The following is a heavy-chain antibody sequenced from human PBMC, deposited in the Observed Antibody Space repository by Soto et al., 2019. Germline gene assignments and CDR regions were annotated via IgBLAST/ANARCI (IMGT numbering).Heavy chain of an antibody. Sequence: LSLTCTVSVASISSYYWSWIRQPAGKGLEWIGRIYTNMNTNYNPCLKSRVTMSVDTSKNQFSLRLRSVTAAETAVSYCVSGWGGYGGHDLWDYFEFWGQGILVTVSS. V-gene: IGHV4-4*07. CDR1: VASISSYY. CDR3: VSGWGGYGGHDLWDYFEF. CDR2: IYTNMNT. J-gene: IGHJ4*01. D-gene: IGHD5-12*01.